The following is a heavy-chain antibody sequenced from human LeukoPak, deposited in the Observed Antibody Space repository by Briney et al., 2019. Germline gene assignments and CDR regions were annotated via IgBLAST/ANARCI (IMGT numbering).Heavy chain of an antibody. Sequence: GGSLRLSCAASGFTFSSYGMHWVRQAPGKGLEWVAVISYDGSNKYYADSVKGRFTISRDNSKNRLYLQMNSLRAEDTAVYYCAKDGDYAFDYWGQGTLVTVSS. CDR1: GFTFSSYG. J-gene: IGHJ4*02. V-gene: IGHV3-30*18. CDR3: AKDGDYAFDY. CDR2: ISYDGSNK. D-gene: IGHD4-17*01.